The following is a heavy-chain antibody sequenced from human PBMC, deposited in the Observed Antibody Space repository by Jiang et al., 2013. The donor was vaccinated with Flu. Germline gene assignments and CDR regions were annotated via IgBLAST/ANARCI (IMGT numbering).Heavy chain of an antibody. CDR3: AKDNSEGHSFGRWGFFDR. CDR2: ISWDSGTI. Sequence: VQLLESGGDLVQPGRSLRISCIGSGFRFNDYALHWVRQAPGKGLEWVSGISWDSGTIAYADSVKGRFSISRDNAKNSLFLQMESLRVEDTALYFCAKDNSEGHSFGRWGFFDRWGREPWSPSPQ. CDR1: GFRFNDYA. D-gene: IGHD5-18*01. J-gene: IGHJ4*02. V-gene: IGHV3-9*01.